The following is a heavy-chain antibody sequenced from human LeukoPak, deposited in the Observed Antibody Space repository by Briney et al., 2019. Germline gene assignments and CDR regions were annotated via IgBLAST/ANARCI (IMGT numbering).Heavy chain of an antibody. V-gene: IGHV3-33*01. D-gene: IGHD3-10*01. J-gene: IGHJ3*02. CDR1: GFTFSDYG. Sequence: GGSLRLSCAASGFTFSDYGMHWVRQAPGKGLEWVAVIWYDGSNKCYADSVKGRFTVSRDNSKNTLDLQMSSLRAEDTAVYYCAREQYGSDDALDIWGQGTLVTVSS. CDR2: IWYDGSNK. CDR3: AREQYGSDDALDI.